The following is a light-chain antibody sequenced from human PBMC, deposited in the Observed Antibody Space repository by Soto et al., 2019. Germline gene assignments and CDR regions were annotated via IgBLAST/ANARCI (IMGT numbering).Light chain of an antibody. V-gene: IGLV2-11*01. J-gene: IGLJ7*01. Sequence: QSVLTQPRSVSGSPGQSVTISCTGTSSDVGGYNYVSWYQQHPGKAPKLMIYDVSKRPSGVPDRFSGSKSGNTASLTISGLHAEDAADYYCCSYAGSSAVFGGGTTLTVL. CDR2: DVS. CDR1: SSDVGGYNY. CDR3: CSYAGSSAV.